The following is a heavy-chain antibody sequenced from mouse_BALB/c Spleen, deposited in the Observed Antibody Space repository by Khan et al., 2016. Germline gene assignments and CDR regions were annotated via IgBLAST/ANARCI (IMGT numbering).Heavy chain of an antibody. V-gene: IGHV9-3*02. J-gene: IGHJ3*01. CDR3: ARTARATCVY. Sequence: QIQLVQSGPELKTPGETVKISCKASGYTFTNYGMNWVKQAPGKGLKWMGWIHTSTGEPTYAEEFKGRIAFSLETSANPAYLQINHLKSEDTATYFCARTARATCVYWGQGTLVTVSA. CDR1: GYTFTNYG. CDR2: IHTSTGEP. D-gene: IGHD3-1*01.